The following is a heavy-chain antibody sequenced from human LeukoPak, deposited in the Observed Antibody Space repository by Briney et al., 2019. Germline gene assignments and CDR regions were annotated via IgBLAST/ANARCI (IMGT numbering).Heavy chain of an antibody. J-gene: IGHJ6*03. D-gene: IGHD5-12*01. CDR3: ARGSAGGYEVRWTGCYYMDV. V-gene: IGHV4-30-4*08. Sequence: SETLSLTCTVSGGSISSGDYYWSWIRQPPGKGLEWIGYIYYSGSTYYNPSLKSRVTISVDTSKNQFSLKLSSVTAADTAVYYCARGSAGGYEVRWTGCYYMDVWGKGTTVTVSS. CDR2: IYYSGST. CDR1: GGSISSGDYY.